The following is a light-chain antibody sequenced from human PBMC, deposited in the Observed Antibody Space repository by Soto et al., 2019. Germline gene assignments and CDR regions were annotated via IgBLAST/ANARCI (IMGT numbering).Light chain of an antibody. CDR1: SSNIGAGYD. CDR3: QSYDSSLSGSV. V-gene: IGLV1-40*01. CDR2: GNS. Sequence: QSVLTQPPSVSGAPGQRVTISCTGSSSNIGAGYDVYWYQQLPGTAPKLLIYGNSNRPSGVPDRFSGSKSGTSASLAITGLQAEDDADDYCQSYDSSLSGSVFGGGTKLTVL. J-gene: IGLJ2*01.